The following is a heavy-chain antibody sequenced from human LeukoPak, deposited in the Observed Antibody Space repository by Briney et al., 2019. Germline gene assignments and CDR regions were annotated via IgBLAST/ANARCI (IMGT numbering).Heavy chain of an antibody. J-gene: IGHJ4*02. CDR3: ARDQSRGQWLLIY. D-gene: IGHD3-22*01. V-gene: IGHV3-48*03. CDR2: ISSSGSTI. CDR1: GFTFSSYE. Sequence: GGSLRLSCAASGFTFSSYEMNWVRQAPGKGLEWVSYISSSGSTIYYADSVKGRFTISRDNSKNTLYLQMNSLRAEDTAVYYCARDQSRGQWLLIYWGQGTRSPSPQ.